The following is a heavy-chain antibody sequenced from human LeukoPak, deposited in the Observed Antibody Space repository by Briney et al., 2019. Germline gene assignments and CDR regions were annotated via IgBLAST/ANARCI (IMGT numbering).Heavy chain of an antibody. D-gene: IGHD3-22*01. V-gene: IGHV3-21*01. CDR1: GFTFSSYS. CDR2: ISSSSSYI. CDR3: ARDLKRRVYYDSSGSDDAFDI. Sequence: GGSLRLSCAASGFTFSSYSMNWVRQAPGKGLEWVSSISSSSSYIYYADSVKGRFTISRDNAKNSLYLQMNSLRAEDTAVYYCARDLKRRVYYDSSGSDDAFDIWGQGTMVTVSS. J-gene: IGHJ3*02.